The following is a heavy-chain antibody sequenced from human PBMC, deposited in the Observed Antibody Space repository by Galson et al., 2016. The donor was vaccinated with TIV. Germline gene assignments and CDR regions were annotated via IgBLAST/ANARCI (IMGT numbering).Heavy chain of an antibody. CDR1: GGTFSSFV. J-gene: IGHJ5*02. V-gene: IGHV1-69*01. Sequence: SGGTFSSFVVTWVRQAPGQGLEWMGGIIPLFGEAHYAQKFQGRVTISADESTSTVYMELSSLRSEDTAVYYCARGRGIYDSSGYFLFDHWGQGTLVTVSS. CDR3: ARGRGIYDSSGYFLFDH. D-gene: IGHD3-22*01. CDR2: IIPLFGEA.